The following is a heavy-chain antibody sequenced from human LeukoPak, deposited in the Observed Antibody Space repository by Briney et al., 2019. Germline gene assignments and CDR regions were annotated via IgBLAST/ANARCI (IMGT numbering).Heavy chain of an antibody. Sequence: PGGSLRLSCAASGFTFSSYSMNWVRQAPGKGLEWVSSISSSSSYIYYADSVKGRFTISRDNAKNSLYLQMNSLRAEDTAVYYCARDLEQWLISPVDYGMDVWGQGTTVTVSS. D-gene: IGHD6-19*01. CDR3: ARDLEQWLISPVDYGMDV. V-gene: IGHV3-21*01. CDR2: ISSSSSYI. CDR1: GFTFSSYS. J-gene: IGHJ6*02.